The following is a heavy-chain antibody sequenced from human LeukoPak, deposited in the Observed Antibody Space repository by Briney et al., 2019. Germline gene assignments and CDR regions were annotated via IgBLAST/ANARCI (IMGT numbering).Heavy chain of an antibody. Sequence: GASVKVSCKGSDYTFTSYGISWVRQAPGQGLEWMGWISAYNGNTNYAQKLQGRVTMSTDTSTSTAYMEPRSLRSDDTAVYYCAKRSNSGSYLYFDYWGQGTLVTVSS. J-gene: IGHJ4*02. D-gene: IGHD1-26*01. CDR2: ISAYNGNT. CDR3: AKRSNSGSYLYFDY. V-gene: IGHV1-18*01. CDR1: DYTFTSYG.